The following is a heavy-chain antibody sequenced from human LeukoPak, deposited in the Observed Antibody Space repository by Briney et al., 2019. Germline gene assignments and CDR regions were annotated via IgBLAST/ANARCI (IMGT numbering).Heavy chain of an antibody. Sequence: GGSLRLSCAASGFTFSSYAMHWVRQAPGKGLEWVAVISYDGSNKYYADSVKGRFTISRDNSMNTLYLQMNSLRAEDTAVYYCARGTGNYYGYWGQGTLVTVSS. CDR2: ISYDGSNK. CDR1: GFTFSSYA. J-gene: IGHJ4*02. D-gene: IGHD3/OR15-3a*01. V-gene: IGHV3-30-3*01. CDR3: ARGTGNYYGY.